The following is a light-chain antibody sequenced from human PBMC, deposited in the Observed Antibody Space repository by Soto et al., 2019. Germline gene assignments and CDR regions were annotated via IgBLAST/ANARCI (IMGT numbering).Light chain of an antibody. CDR1: QSIVTY. CDR2: AAS. Sequence: PPSLSASVGDRVTITCRASQSIVTYLNWYLQKPGKAPKLLIYAASNLQSGVPSRFSGSRSGTEFTLTINSLQSEDFAVYYCQRYNNWPLTFGGGTKVDIK. CDR3: QRYNNWPLT. V-gene: IGKV1-39*01. J-gene: IGKJ4*01.